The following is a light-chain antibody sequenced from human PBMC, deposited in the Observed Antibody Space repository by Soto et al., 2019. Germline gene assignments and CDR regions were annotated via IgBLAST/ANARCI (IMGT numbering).Light chain of an antibody. CDR1: QSISSW. V-gene: IGKV1-5*03. J-gene: IGKJ1*01. CDR2: KAS. Sequence: DIQMAQSPSTLSASVGDRVAITCRASQSISSWLACYQPTPGKAPKLLVYKASSLESGVPQRFSGSGSGTEFTLTISRMQPDDFATYYCQKYNSYLTWTFGQGTRVDNK. CDR3: QKYNSYLTWT.